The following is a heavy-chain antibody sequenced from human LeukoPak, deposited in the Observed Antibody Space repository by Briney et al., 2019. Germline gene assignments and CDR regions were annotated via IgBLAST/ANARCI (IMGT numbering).Heavy chain of an antibody. CDR2: INPNSGGT. Sequence: ASVKVSCKASGYTFTGYYMHWVRQASGQGLEWMGWINPNSGGTNYAQKFQGRVTMTRDTSISTAYMELSRLRSDDTAVYYCARDHYCSSTSCYGWFDPWGQGTLVTVSS. J-gene: IGHJ5*02. D-gene: IGHD2-2*01. CDR1: GYTFTGYY. V-gene: IGHV1-2*02. CDR3: ARDHYCSSTSCYGWFDP.